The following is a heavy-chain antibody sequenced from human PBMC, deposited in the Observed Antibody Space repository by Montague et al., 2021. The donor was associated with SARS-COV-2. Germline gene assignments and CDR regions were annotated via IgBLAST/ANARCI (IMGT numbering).Heavy chain of an antibody. CDR3: ARGPSYYYMDV. CDR1: GFTFITYA. Sequence: SLRLSCAASGFTFITYAMRWVRQAPGKGLEWVAVISYDGGNKYCADSVKGRFTISRDNSKNTLYLQMNSLRAEDTAVYYCARGPSYYYMDVWGKGTTVTVSS. V-gene: IGHV3-30*04. CDR2: ISYDGGNK. J-gene: IGHJ6*03.